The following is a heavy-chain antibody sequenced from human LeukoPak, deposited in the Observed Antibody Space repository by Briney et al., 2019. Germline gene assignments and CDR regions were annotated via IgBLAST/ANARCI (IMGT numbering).Heavy chain of an antibody. CDR3: AIGLFSSSWCFDY. J-gene: IGHJ4*02. V-gene: IGHV5-10-1*01. CDR2: IDPSDSYT. D-gene: IGHD6-13*01. Sequence: GESLQISPKGSGYGFTSYWISWGRQMPGKGREWMGRIDPSDSYTNYSPSFQGHVTISADKSISTAYLQWSSLKASDTAIYYCAIGLFSSSWCFDYWGQGTLVPVSS. CDR1: GYGFTSYW.